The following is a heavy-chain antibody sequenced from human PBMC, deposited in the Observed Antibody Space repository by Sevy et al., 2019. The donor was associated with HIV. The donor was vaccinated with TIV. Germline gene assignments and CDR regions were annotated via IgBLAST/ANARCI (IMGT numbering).Heavy chain of an antibody. J-gene: IGHJ4*02. V-gene: IGHV3-23*01. D-gene: IGHD5-18*01. CDR1: GFTFSSYA. CDR3: AKDVSYTRRGYSYGQFDY. Sequence: GGSLRLSCAASGFTFSSYAMSWVRQAPGKGLEWVSAISGSGGSTYYADSVKGRFTSSRDNSKNTLYLQMNSLRAEDTAVYYCAKDVSYTRRGYSYGQFDYWGQGTLVTVSS. CDR2: ISGSGGST.